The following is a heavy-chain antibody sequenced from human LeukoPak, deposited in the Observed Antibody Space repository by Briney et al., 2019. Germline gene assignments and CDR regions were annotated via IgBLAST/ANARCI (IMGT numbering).Heavy chain of an antibody. J-gene: IGHJ4*02. CDR3: ARAHYDFWSGPKPLFDY. CDR2: ISSSSSTI. Sequence: GGSLRLSCAASGFTFSSYEMNWVRQAPGKGLEWVSYISSSSSTIYYADSVKGRFTISRDNAKNSLYLQMNSLRAEDTAVYYCARAHYDFWSGPKPLFDYWGQGTLVTVSS. V-gene: IGHV3-48*03. D-gene: IGHD3-3*01. CDR1: GFTFSSYE.